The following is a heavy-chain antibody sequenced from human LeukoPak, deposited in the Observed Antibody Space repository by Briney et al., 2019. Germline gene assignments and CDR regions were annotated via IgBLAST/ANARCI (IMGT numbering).Heavy chain of an antibody. CDR3: ARRERYSSSWYFDC. D-gene: IGHD6-13*01. CDR1: GYSFTIYW. J-gene: IGHJ4*02. V-gene: IGHV5-51*01. Sequence: GESLKISCKGSGYSFTIYWIGWVRQMPGKGLEWMGIIYPSDSDTRYSPSFQGQVTISADKSISTAYLQWSSLKASDTAMYYCARRERYSSSWYFDCWGQGTLVTVSS. CDR2: IYPSDSDT.